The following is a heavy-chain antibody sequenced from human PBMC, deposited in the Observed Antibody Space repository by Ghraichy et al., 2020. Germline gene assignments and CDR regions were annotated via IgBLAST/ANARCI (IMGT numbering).Heavy chain of an antibody. V-gene: IGHV4-34*01. CDR3: VATSDNYFYGMDV. Sequence: ESLNISCAVSGGSFSGSFWSWIRQPPGKGLEWIGEINHSGSTNYNPYLKSRVTISVDTSKNQFSLRMRLSSVTAAVSDVYYWVATSDNYFYGMDVWGQGTTVTVSS. CDR2: INHSGST. D-gene: IGHD5-12*01. CDR1: GGSFSGSF. J-gene: IGHJ6*02.